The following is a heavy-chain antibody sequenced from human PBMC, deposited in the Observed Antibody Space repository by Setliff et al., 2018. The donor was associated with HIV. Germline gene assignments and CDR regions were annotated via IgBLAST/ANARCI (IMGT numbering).Heavy chain of an antibody. D-gene: IGHD3-22*01. CDR2: IYYSGST. J-gene: IGHJ4*02. Sequence: SETLSLTCTVSGGSINTYYWSWIRQPPGQGLEWIGFIYYSGSTNYSPSLKSRVTISVDSSKNQFSLKLTSVTAADAAVYYCARDPVITMMVGPRFYFDYWGQGILVTVS. V-gene: IGHV4-59*01. CDR1: GGSINTYY. CDR3: ARDPVITMMVGPRFYFDY.